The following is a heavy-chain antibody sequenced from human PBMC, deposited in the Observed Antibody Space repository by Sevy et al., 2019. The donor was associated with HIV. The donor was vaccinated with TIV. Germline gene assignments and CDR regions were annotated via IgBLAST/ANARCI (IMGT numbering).Heavy chain of an antibody. CDR3: VRGGPWEAPDY. J-gene: IGHJ4*02. CDR2: INYNGGST. CDR1: GFTFDDYG. V-gene: IGHV3-20*04. D-gene: IGHD1-26*01. Sequence: LSLTCAASGFTFDDYGMSWVRQAPGKGLGWVSAINYNGGSTGYADSVKGRFTISRDNAKNSLYLQMNSLRAEDTALYYCVRGGPWEAPDYWGQGTLVTVSS.